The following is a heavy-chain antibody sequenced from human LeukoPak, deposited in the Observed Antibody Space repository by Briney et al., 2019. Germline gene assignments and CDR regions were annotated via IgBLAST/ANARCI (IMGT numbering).Heavy chain of an antibody. D-gene: IGHD1-7*01. V-gene: IGHV4-30-4*01. Sequence: SQTLSLTCTVSGVSISSGDYYWSWIRQPPGKGLEWIGYIYYSGSTYYNPSLKSRVTISVDTSKNQFSLKLSSVTAADTAVYYCARDRTNPYYYYGMDVWGQGATVTVSS. CDR2: IYYSGST. J-gene: IGHJ6*02. CDR3: ARDRTNPYYYYGMDV. CDR1: GVSISSGDYY.